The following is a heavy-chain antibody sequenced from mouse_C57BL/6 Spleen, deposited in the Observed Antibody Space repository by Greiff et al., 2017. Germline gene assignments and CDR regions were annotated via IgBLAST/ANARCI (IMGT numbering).Heavy chain of an antibody. D-gene: IGHD1-1*01. V-gene: IGHV1-55*01. CDR3: ARKGDYYGSSYHAMDY. CDR1: GYTFTSYW. J-gene: IGHJ4*01. Sequence: QVQLQQSGAELVKPGASVKMSCKASGYTFTSYWITWVKQRPGQGLEWIGDIYPGSGSTNYNEKFKSKATLTVDTSSSTAYMQLSSLTSEDSAVYYCARKGDYYGSSYHAMDYWGQGTSVTVSS. CDR2: IYPGSGST.